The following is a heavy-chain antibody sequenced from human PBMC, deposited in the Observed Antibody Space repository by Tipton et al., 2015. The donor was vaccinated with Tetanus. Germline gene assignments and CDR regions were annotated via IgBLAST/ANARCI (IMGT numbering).Heavy chain of an antibody. CDR3: ARDPSSKVITTTAFDI. CDR1: GDSVSSNSAA. D-gene: IGHD3-22*01. Sequence: TLSLTCAISGDSVSSNSAAWNWIRQSPSRGLEWLGRTYYRSKWYNDYAVSVKSRITINPDTSKNQFSLQLNSVTPEDTAVYYCARDPSSKVITTTAFDIWGQGTMVTVSS. V-gene: IGHV6-1*01. J-gene: IGHJ3*02. CDR2: TYYRSKWYN.